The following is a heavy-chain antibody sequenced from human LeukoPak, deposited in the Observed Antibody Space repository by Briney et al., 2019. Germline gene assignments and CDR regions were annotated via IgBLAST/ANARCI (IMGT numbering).Heavy chain of an antibody. CDR3: AKAALKHGYIDKGSWFDP. V-gene: IGHV3-23*01. Sequence: GGSLRLSCAASGFTFSSYAMSWVRQAPGKGLEWVSAISGSGGSTYYADSVKGRFTISRDNSKNTLYLQMNSLRAEDTAVYYCAKAALKHGYIDKGSWFDPWGQGTLVTVSS. CDR1: GFTFSSYA. D-gene: IGHD5-24*01. J-gene: IGHJ5*02. CDR2: ISGSGGST.